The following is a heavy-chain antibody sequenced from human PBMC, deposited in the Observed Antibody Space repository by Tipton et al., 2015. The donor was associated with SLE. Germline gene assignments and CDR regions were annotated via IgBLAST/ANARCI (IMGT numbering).Heavy chain of an antibody. V-gene: IGHV4-61*02. Sequence: TLSLTCTVSDDSISSGDYYWSWIRQPAGKGLEWIGRMFGSAIRDYNPSLKSRVTISLATSKNQVSLQLTSVTAADTAIYYCGRVTSGWREVCWGQGTLVTVSS. D-gene: IGHD6-19*01. CDR1: DDSISSGDYY. J-gene: IGHJ4*02. CDR2: MFGSAIR. CDR3: GRVTSGWREVC.